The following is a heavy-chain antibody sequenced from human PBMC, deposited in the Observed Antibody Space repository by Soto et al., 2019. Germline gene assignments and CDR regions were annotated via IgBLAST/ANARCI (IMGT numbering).Heavy chain of an antibody. CDR1: GFTFSSYA. J-gene: IGHJ3*02. CDR2: ISGSGGST. D-gene: IGHD2-2*01. Sequence: GGSLRLSCSASGFTFSSYATSWVRQAPGKGLEWVSAISGSGGSTYYADSVKGRFTISRDNSKNTLYLQMNSLRAEDTAVYYCAKDIVVVPAAPDAFDIWGQGTMVTVSS. CDR3: AKDIVVVPAAPDAFDI. V-gene: IGHV3-23*01.